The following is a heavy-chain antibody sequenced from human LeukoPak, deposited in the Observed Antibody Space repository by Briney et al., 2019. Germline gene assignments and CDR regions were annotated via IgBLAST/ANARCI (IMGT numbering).Heavy chain of an antibody. D-gene: IGHD1-1*01. J-gene: IGHJ5*02. V-gene: IGHV4-30-4*07. CDR2: IYHSGTT. Sequence: SSETLSLTCAVSGVAISRGGYAWNWIRQPPGKGLEWIAYIYHSGTTYYNPSLKSRATISVDTSKNQFSLKLSSVTAADTAVYYCARARRWNAAVEGWWFDPWGQGTLVTVSS. CDR1: GVAISRGGYA. CDR3: ARARRWNAAVEGWWFDP.